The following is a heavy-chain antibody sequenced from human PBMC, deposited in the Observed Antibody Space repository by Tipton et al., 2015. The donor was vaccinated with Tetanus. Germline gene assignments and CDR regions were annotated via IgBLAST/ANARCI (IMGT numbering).Heavy chain of an antibody. Sequence: CAASGFTFSSYGMHWVRQAPGKGLEWVAVIWYDGSNKYYADSVKGRFTISRDNSKNTLYLQMNSLRAEDTAAYYCARETNRGYSYGDHWGQGTLVTVSS. CDR1: GFTFSSYG. CDR3: ARETNRGYSYGDH. V-gene: IGHV3-33*01. CDR2: IWYDGSNK. J-gene: IGHJ4*02. D-gene: IGHD5-18*01.